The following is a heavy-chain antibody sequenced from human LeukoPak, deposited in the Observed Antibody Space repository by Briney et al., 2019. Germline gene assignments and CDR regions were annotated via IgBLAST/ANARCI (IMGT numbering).Heavy chain of an antibody. CDR2: IYYSGST. CDR1: GGSISSSSYY. D-gene: IGHD6-19*01. CDR3: ARDRYSSGWYDLDY. Sequence: SETLSLTCAVSGGSISSSSYYWGWSRQPPGKGLEWIGSIYYSGSTYYNPSLKSRVTISVDTSKNQFSLKLSSVTAADTAVYYCARDRYSSGWYDLDYRGQGTLVTVSS. J-gene: IGHJ4*02. V-gene: IGHV4-39*02.